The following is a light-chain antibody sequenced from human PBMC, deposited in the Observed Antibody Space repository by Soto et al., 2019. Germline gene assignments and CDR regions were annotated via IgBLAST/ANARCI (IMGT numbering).Light chain of an antibody. CDR2: EVS. Sequence: QSVLTQPASVSGSPGQSITISCTGTSSDVGGYKYVSWYQQHPGKAPKVMIYEVSNRPSGVSNRFSGSKSGNTASLTISGLQAEDECDYYCSSYRSIGSLVFGTGTKLTVL. CDR3: SSYRSIGSLV. CDR1: SSDVGGYKY. J-gene: IGLJ1*01. V-gene: IGLV2-14*01.